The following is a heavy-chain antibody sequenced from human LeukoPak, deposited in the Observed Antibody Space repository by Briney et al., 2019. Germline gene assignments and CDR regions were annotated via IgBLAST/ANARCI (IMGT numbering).Heavy chain of an antibody. CDR2: ISYDGSNK. CDR3: ARERPYYDFWSGYYKDPSAERRDY. V-gene: IGHV3-30-3*01. D-gene: IGHD3-3*01. Sequence: GGSLRLSCAASGFTFSSYAMHWVRQAPGKGLEWVAVISYDGSNKYYADSVKGRFTISRDNSKNTLYLQMNSLRAEDTAVYYCARERPYYDFWSGYYKDPSAERRDYWGQGTLVTVSS. CDR1: GFTFSSYA. J-gene: IGHJ4*02.